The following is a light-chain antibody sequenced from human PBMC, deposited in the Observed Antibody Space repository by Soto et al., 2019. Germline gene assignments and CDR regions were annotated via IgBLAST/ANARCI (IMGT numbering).Light chain of an antibody. V-gene: IGKV3-20*01. CDR3: QQYGSSPWT. CDR2: GAS. Sequence: EIVLTHSPVTLSLSPGERATLSCRASQSVSSSYLAWYQQIPGQAPRLLIYGASSRATGIPDRFSGSGSGTDFTLTISRLEPADFAVYYCQQYGSSPWTFGQGTKVDIK. J-gene: IGKJ1*01. CDR1: QSVSSSY.